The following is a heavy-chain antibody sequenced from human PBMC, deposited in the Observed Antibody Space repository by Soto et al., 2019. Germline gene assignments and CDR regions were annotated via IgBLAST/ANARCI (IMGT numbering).Heavy chain of an antibody. J-gene: IGHJ4*02. CDR3: ARGRGSSEIDY. D-gene: IGHD6-6*01. CDR2: INHSGST. CDR1: GGSFSGYY. V-gene: IGHV4-34*01. Sequence: PSETLSLTCAVYGGSFSGYYWSWIRQPPGKGLEWIGEINHSGSTNYNPSLKSRVTISVDTSKNQFSLKLSSVTAADTAVYYCARGRGSSEIDYWGQGTLVTVSS.